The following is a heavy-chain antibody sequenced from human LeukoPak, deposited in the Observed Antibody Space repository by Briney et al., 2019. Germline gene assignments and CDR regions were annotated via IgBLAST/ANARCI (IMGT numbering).Heavy chain of an antibody. Sequence: VASVKVSCKASGYTFTGYYMHWVRQAPGQGLEWMGWINPNSGGTNYAQKFQGRVTMTRDTSISTAYMELSRLRSDDTAVYYCARVSMVRGAPGWGDYWGQGTLVTVSS. CDR3: ARVSMVRGAPGWGDY. CDR1: GYTFTGYY. CDR2: INPNSGGT. V-gene: IGHV1-2*02. D-gene: IGHD3-10*01. J-gene: IGHJ4*02.